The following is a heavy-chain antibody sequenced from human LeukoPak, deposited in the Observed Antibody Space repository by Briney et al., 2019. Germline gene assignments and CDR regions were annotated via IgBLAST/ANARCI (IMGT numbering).Heavy chain of an antibody. J-gene: IGHJ6*02. CDR1: GDSISDYY. CDR3: AACGYTYGYLYYGMDI. D-gene: IGHD5-18*01. Sequence: SETLSLTCTVSGDSISDYYWSWIRQSPGKGLERIGYVYYSGSTKYNPALRSRVTISLDTSKNQFSLRLRSVTAADTAVYYCAACGYTYGYLYYGMDIWGQGTTVTVS. CDR2: VYYSGST. V-gene: IGHV4-59*01.